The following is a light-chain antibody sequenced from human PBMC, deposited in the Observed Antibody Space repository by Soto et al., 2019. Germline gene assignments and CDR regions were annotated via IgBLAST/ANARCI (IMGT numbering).Light chain of an antibody. CDR3: SSYTSGSTSYV. Sequence: QSVLSQPASVSGSPGQSITISCTGTSSDVGGYIYVSWYQQHPGKAPKLMVYEVDSQPSGVSDRFSGSKSGNTASLTISGLQAEDEADYYCSSYTSGSTSYVFGSGTKVTVL. J-gene: IGLJ1*01. CDR2: EVD. V-gene: IGLV2-14*01. CDR1: SSDVGGYIY.